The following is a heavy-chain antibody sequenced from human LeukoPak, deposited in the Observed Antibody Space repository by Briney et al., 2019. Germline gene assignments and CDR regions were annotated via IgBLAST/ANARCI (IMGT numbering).Heavy chain of an antibody. D-gene: IGHD1-14*01. J-gene: IGHJ5*02. CDR2: IYHSGTT. Sequence: PSGTLSLTCAVSGGSISSTNWWTWVRQPPGKGLEWIGEIYHSGTTNYNPSLKSRVTISVDTSKNQFSLKLSSVTAADTAVYYCARGRPYNVGLPPWFDPWGLGTLVTVSS. V-gene: IGHV4-4*02. CDR1: GGSISSTNW. CDR3: ARGRPYNVGLPPWFDP.